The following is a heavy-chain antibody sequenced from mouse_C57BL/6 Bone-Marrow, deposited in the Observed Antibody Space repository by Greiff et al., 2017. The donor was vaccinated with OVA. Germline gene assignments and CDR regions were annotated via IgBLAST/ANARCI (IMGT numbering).Heavy chain of an antibody. Sequence: EVKLVESGEDLVKPGGSLKLSCAASGFTFSSYGMSWVRQTPDKRLEWVATISSGGSYTYYPDSVKGRFTISRDNAKNTLYLQMSSLKSEDTAMYYCARHDGYFDDWGQGTTLTVSS. CDR2: ISSGGSYT. D-gene: IGHD2-3*01. J-gene: IGHJ2*01. V-gene: IGHV5-6*02. CDR3: ARHDGYFDD. CDR1: GFTFSSYG.